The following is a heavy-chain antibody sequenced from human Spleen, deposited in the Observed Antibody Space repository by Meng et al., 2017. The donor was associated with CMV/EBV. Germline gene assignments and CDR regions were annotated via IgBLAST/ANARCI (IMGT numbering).Heavy chain of an antibody. D-gene: IGHD1-26*01. V-gene: IGHV4-31*03. CDR1: GGSISSGGYY. CDR2: IYYSGST. Sequence: SETLSLTCTVSGGSISSGGYYWSWIRQHPGKGLEWIGYIYYSGSTYYNPSLKSRVTISVDTSKNQFSLKLSSVTAADTAVYYCVRGGAGGSYRGDWFDPWGQGTLVTVSS. J-gene: IGHJ5*02. CDR3: VRGGAGGSYRGDWFDP.